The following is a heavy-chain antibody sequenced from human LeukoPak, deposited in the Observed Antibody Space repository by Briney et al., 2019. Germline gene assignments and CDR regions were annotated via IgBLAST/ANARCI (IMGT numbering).Heavy chain of an antibody. D-gene: IGHD6-6*01. CDR1: GGTFSSYA. Sequence: SVKVSCKASGGTFSSYAISWVRQAPGQGLEWMGRIIPILGIANYAQKFQGRVTITADKSTSTAYMELSSLRSEDTAVYYCARESGAETSLDCWGQGTLVTVSS. V-gene: IGHV1-69*04. J-gene: IGHJ4*02. CDR3: ARESGAETSLDC. CDR2: IIPILGIA.